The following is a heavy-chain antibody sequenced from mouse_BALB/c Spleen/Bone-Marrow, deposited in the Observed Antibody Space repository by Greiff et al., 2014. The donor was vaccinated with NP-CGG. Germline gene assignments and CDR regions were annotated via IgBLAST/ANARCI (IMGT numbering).Heavy chain of an antibody. V-gene: IGHV1S81*02. CDR2: INPSNGRT. CDR3: ARWGITLAY. J-gene: IGHJ3*01. Sequence: VQRVESGAELVKPGASVKLSCKASGYTFTSYWMHWVKQRPGQGLEWIGEINPSNGRTNYNEKFKSKATLTVDKSSSTAYMQLSSLTSEDSAVYYCARWGITLAYWGQGTLVTVSA. D-gene: IGHD2-4*01. CDR1: GYTFTSYW.